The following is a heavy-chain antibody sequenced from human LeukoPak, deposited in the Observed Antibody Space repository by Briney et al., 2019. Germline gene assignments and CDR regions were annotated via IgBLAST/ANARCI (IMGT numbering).Heavy chain of an antibody. CDR3: ARDPSPMVRGVIDYYYYYMDV. Sequence: ASVKVSCKASGYTFTSYAMNWVRQAPGQGLEWMGWINTNTGNPTYAQGFTGRFVFSLDTSVSTAYLQISSLKAEDTAVYYCARDPSPMVRGVIDYYYYYMDVWGKGTTVTVSS. CDR1: GYTFTSYA. J-gene: IGHJ6*03. V-gene: IGHV7-4-1*02. CDR2: INTNTGNP. D-gene: IGHD3-10*01.